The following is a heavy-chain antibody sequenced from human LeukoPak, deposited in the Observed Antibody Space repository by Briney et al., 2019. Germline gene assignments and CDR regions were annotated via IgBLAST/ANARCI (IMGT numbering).Heavy chain of an antibody. CDR3: AKDDFTIFGVANSRLI. CDR2: ISYDGSNK. V-gene: IGHV3-30*18. CDR1: GFTFSSYG. Sequence: GRSLRLSCAASGFTFSSYGMHWVRQAPGKGLEWVAVISYDGSNKYYADSVKGRFTISRDNSKNTLYLQMNSLRAEDTAVYYCAKDDFTIFGVANSRLIWGQGTMVTVSS. D-gene: IGHD3-3*01. J-gene: IGHJ3*02.